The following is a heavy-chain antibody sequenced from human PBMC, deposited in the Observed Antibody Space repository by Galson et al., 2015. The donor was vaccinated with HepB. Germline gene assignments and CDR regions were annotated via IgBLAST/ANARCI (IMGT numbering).Heavy chain of an antibody. V-gene: IGHV1-69*13. J-gene: IGHJ2*01. CDR3: ARGEGYCSGGSCYTYWYFDL. Sequence: SVKVSCKASGGTFSSYAISWVRQAPGQGLEWMGGIIPIFGTANYAQKFQGRVTITADESTSTAYMELSSLRSEDTAVYYCARGEGYCSGGSCYTYWYFDLWGPGTLVTVSS. D-gene: IGHD2-15*01. CDR1: GGTFSSYA. CDR2: IIPIFGTA.